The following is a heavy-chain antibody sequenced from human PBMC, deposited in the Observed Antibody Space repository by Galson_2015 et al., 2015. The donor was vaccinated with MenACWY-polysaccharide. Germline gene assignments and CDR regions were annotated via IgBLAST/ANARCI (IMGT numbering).Heavy chain of an antibody. Sequence: SVYTFTSSDIHWVRQSTGQGLQWIGWMPPNSGNTGYAQDFQGRVTMTRNTSISTAYMELNSLRSEDTAVYYCASTKAGTHYFEYWGQGTLLPVSS. V-gene: IGHV1-8*01. D-gene: IGHD6-19*01. J-gene: IGHJ4*02. CDR1: VYTFTSSD. CDR2: MPPNSGNT. CDR3: ASTKAGTHYFEY.